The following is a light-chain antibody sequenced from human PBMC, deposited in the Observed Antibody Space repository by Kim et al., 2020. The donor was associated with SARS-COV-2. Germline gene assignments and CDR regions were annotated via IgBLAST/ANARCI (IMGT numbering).Light chain of an antibody. CDR1: RSNIGAGYD. CDR3: QSYDSSLGGSI. Sequence: QSVLTQPPSVSGAPGQRVTISCTGSRSNIGAGYDVHWYQHLPGTVPKLLIYGNTNRPSGVPDRFSGSKSGTSASLAITGLQAEDEADYYCQSYDSSLGGSIFGGGTQLTVL. V-gene: IGLV1-40*01. J-gene: IGLJ2*01. CDR2: GNT.